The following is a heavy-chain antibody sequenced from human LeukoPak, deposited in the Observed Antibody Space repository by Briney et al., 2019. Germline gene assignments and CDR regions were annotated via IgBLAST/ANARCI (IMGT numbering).Heavy chain of an antibody. CDR1: GGTFSNYA. CDR3: ARASSDDTAMATPFAY. Sequence: SVKVSCKASGGTFSNYAINWVRQAPGQGLEWMGGITPIFGTANYLQKFQGRVTITADKSTSTAYMELSRLRSEDTAIYYCARASSDDTAMATPFAYWGQGTLVTDSS. V-gene: IGHV1-69*06. D-gene: IGHD5-18*01. CDR2: ITPIFGTA. J-gene: IGHJ4*02.